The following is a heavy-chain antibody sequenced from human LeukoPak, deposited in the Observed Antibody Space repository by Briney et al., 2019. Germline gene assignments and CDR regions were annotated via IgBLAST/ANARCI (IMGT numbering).Heavy chain of an antibody. CDR2: IWYDGSNK. D-gene: IGHD5-18*01. CDR1: GFTFSSYG. CDR3: ARVRGQGIQLWLHLLY. Sequence: GGSLRLSCAASGFTFSSYGMHWVRQAPGKGLEWVAVIWYDGSNKYYADSVKGRFTISRDNSKNTLYLQMNSLRAEDTAVYYCARVRGQGIQLWLHLLYWGQGTLVTVSS. J-gene: IGHJ4*02. V-gene: IGHV3-33*01.